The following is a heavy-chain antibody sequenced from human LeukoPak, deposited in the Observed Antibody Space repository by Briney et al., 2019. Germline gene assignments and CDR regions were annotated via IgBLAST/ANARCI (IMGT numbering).Heavy chain of an antibody. CDR3: ARIHYYDSSGYYPLFDY. D-gene: IGHD3-22*01. J-gene: IGHJ4*02. CDR1: GFSLSTSGMC. V-gene: IGHV2-70*11. CDR2: IDWDDDK. Sequence: SGPALVKPTQTLTLTCTFSGFSLSTSGMCVSWIRQPPGKAPEWLPRIDWDDDKYYSASLKTRLTISKDTSKNQVVLTMTNMDPVDTATYYCARIHYYDSSGYYPLFDYWGQGTLVTVSS.